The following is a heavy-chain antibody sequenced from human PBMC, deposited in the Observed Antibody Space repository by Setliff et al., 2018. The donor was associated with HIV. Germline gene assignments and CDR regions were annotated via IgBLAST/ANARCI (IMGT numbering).Heavy chain of an antibody. CDR2: ISSSSNTI. CDR3: VTETWFRFDY. D-gene: IGHD3-10*01. J-gene: IGHJ4*02. Sequence: GGSLRLSCAASGFTFSSSEMNWVRQAPGKGLEWVSYISSSSNTIYYADSVKGRFTISRDNAKNSLYLQMNSLRAEDTTVYYCVTETWFRFDYWGQGTLVTVSS. CDR1: GFTFSSSE. V-gene: IGHV3-48*03.